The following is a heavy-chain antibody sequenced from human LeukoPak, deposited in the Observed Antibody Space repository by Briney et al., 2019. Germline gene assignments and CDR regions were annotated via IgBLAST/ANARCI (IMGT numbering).Heavy chain of an antibody. CDR1: GGSCSGYY. CDR3: ARGPRVGIAVPGGYFDY. J-gene: IGHJ4*02. D-gene: IGHD6-19*01. CDR2: INHSGST. V-gene: IGHV4-34*01. Sequence: SETLSLTCAVYGGSCSGYYWSWIRQPPGKGLEWIGEINHSGSTNYNPSLKSRVTISVDTSKNQFSLKLSSVTAADTAVYYCARGPRVGIAVPGGYFDYWGQATLVTVSS.